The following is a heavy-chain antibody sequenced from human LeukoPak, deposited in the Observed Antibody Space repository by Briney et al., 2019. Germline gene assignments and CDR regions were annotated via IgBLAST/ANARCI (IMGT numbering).Heavy chain of an antibody. CDR2: IIPIFGTA. CDR3: ARSFAGFDYSLYYYYYGMDV. D-gene: IGHD4-11*01. J-gene: IGHJ6*02. Sequence: VKVSCKASGGTFSSYAISWVRQAPGQGLEWMGGIIPIFGTANYAQKFQGRVTITADESTRTAYMELSSLRSEDTAVYYCARSFAGFDYSLYYYYYGMDVWGQGTTVTVSS. CDR1: GGTFSSYA. V-gene: IGHV1-69*13.